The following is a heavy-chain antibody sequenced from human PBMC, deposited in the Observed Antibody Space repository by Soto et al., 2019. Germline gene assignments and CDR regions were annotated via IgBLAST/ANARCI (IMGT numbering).Heavy chain of an antibody. J-gene: IGHJ4*02. Sequence: EVQLLESGGGLVQPGGSLRLSCAASGFTFSSYAMSWVRQAPGKGLEWVSAISGSGASTYYADSVKGRFTISRDNSKNSLSLQMNSLRAEGTAVYYCAHFDWFIDYWGQGTLVTVSS. CDR3: AHFDWFIDY. CDR1: GFTFSSYA. V-gene: IGHV3-23*01. D-gene: IGHD3-9*01. CDR2: ISGSGAST.